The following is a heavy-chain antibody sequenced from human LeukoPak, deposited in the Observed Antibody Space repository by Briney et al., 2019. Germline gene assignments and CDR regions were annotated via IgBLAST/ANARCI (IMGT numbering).Heavy chain of an antibody. CDR3: EKTNDWNYVDY. J-gene: IGHJ4*02. CDR2: ICGRGGST. D-gene: IGHD3-9*01. Sequence: GGSLRLSCAASGFTCSTYPMSWVRQAPGKGLEWLSGICGRGGSTYYADSVEGRFTISRHNSKNTLYLQMQSLRAESTALDYCEKTNDWNYVDYWGQGTLVTVSS. CDR1: GFTCSTYP. V-gene: IGHV3-23*01.